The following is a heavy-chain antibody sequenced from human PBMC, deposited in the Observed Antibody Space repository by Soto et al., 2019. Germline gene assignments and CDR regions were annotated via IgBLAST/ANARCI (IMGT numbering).Heavy chain of an antibody. CDR3: ARDQDGYTDFDY. CDR2: IIPIFGTA. V-gene: IGHV1-69*06. D-gene: IGHD5-12*01. J-gene: IGHJ4*02. CDR1: GGTFSSYA. Sequence: SVKVSCKASGGTFSSYAISWVRQAPGQGLEWMGGIIPIFGTANYAQKFQGRVTITADKSTSTAYMELSNLRSEDTAVYYCARDQDGYTDFDYWGQGTLVTVSS.